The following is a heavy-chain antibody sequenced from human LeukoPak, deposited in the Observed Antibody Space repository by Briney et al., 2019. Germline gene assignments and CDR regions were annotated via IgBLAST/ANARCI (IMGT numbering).Heavy chain of an antibody. V-gene: IGHV1-18*01. CDR3: ASLIRYYYGSGSYYNEDNYYYYMDV. Sequence: ASVKVSCKASGYTFASYAISWVRQAPGQGLEWMGGISTYNGNTNYVQKVRGRVTMTTDTSTSTVYMELRSLGSDDTAVYYCASLIRYYYGSGSYYNEDNYYYYMDVWGKGTTVTVSS. CDR1: GYTFASYA. D-gene: IGHD3-10*01. CDR2: ISTYNGNT. J-gene: IGHJ6*03.